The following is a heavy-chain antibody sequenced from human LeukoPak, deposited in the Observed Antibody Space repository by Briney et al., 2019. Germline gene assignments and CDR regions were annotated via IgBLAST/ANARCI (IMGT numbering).Heavy chain of an antibody. Sequence: SETLSLTCTVSGGSISSSSYYWGWVHQPPGKGLEWIGSIYYSGSTYYNPSLKSRVTISVDTSKNQFSLKLSSVTAADTAVYYCARHSSGWYSNAFDIWGQGTMVTVSS. D-gene: IGHD6-19*01. CDR1: GGSISSSSYY. V-gene: IGHV4-39*01. J-gene: IGHJ3*02. CDR2: IYYSGST. CDR3: ARHSSGWYSNAFDI.